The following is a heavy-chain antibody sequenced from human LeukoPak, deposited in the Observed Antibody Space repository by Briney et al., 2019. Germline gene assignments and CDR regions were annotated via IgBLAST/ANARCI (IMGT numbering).Heavy chain of an antibody. CDR2: ILEDGRIK. J-gene: IGHJ4*02. CDR3: AKDRETSASGTFDY. CDR1: GFTFDKYG. D-gene: IGHD1-1*01. Sequence: GRSLRLSCAASGFTFDKYGMHYIRQAPGKGLEWVAVILEDGRIKKYADSVKDRFTISRDNTNNTLYLQMNRLRAEDTGIYFWAKDRETSASGTFDYWGLGTLVAVSS. V-gene: IGHV3-30*18.